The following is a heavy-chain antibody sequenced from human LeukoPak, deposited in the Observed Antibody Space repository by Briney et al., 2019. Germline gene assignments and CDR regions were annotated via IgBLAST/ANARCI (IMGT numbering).Heavy chain of an antibody. CDR1: GGSISSGGYY. Sequence: SETLSLTCTVSGGSISSGGYYWSWIRQHPGKGLEWIGYIYYSGSTYYNPSLKSRVTISVDTSKNQFSLKLSSVTAADTAVYYCARVRPQLLLDYWGQGTLVTVSS. CDR2: IYYSGST. D-gene: IGHD3-22*01. J-gene: IGHJ4*02. CDR3: ARVRPQLLLDY. V-gene: IGHV4-31*03.